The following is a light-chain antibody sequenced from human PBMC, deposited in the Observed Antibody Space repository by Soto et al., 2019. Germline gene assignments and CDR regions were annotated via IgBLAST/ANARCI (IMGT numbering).Light chain of an antibody. CDR3: SSYTSSSIDYV. Sequence: QSVLTQPASVSGSPGQSITIYCTGTSSDVGGYNYVSWYQQHPGKAPKLMIYEVSNRPSGVSNRFSGSKSGNMASLTISGLQAEDEADYYCSSYTSSSIDYVFGTGTKLTVL. J-gene: IGLJ1*01. V-gene: IGLV2-14*01. CDR2: EVS. CDR1: SSDVGGYNY.